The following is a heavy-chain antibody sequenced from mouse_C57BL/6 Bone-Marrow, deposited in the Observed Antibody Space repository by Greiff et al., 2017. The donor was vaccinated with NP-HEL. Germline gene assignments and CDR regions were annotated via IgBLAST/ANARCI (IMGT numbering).Heavy chain of an antibody. J-gene: IGHJ2*01. CDR3: ARRCLLDY. Sequence: VKLMESGAELARPGASVKMSCKASGYTFTSYTMHWVKQRPGQGLEWIGYINPSSGYTKYNQKFKDKATLTADKSSSTAYMQLSSLTSEDSAVYYCARRCLLDYWGQGTTLTVSS. V-gene: IGHV1-4*01. CDR1: GYTFTSYT. CDR2: INPSSGYT.